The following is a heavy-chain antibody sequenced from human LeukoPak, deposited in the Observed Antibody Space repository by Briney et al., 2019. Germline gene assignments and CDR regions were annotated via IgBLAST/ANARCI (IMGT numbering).Heavy chain of an antibody. CDR2: IYYSGST. Sequence: SETLSLTCTVSGGSISSGDYYWSWIRQPPGKGLEWIGYIYYSGSTYHNPSLKSRVTISVDTSKNQFSLKLSSVTAADTAVYYCARHAVVPAYYFDYWGQGTLVTVSS. V-gene: IGHV4-30-4*01. CDR3: ARHAVVPAYYFDY. CDR1: GGSISSGDYY. D-gene: IGHD2-2*01. J-gene: IGHJ4*02.